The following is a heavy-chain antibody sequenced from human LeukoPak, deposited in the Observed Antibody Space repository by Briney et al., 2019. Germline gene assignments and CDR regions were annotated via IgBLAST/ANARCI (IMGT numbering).Heavy chain of an antibody. CDR2: INSGGTT. J-gene: IGHJ4*02. Sequence: PGGSLRLSCVAPGLSFSNHAMNWVRQAPGKGLEWVSVINSGGTTYYADSVKGRFTISRDNSKNTLNLQMNSLRAEDTAVYYCARAPYSTTWFFDYWGQGTLVTVSS. V-gene: IGHV3-66*01. D-gene: IGHD6-13*01. CDR1: GLSFSNHA. CDR3: ARAPYSTTWFFDY.